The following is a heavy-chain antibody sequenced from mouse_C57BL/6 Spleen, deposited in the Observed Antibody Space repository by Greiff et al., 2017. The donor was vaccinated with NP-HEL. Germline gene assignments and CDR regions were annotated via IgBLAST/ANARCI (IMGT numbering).Heavy chain of an antibody. CDR3: ARLFPLDY. Sequence: EVQLQQSGPELVKPGASVKISCKASGYTFTDYYMNWVKQSHGKSLEWIGDINPNNGGTSYNQKFKGKATLTVDKSSSTAYMELRSLTSEDSAVYYCARLFPLDYWGQGTTLTVSS. CDR2: INPNNGGT. CDR1: GYTFTDYY. J-gene: IGHJ2*01. V-gene: IGHV1-26*01.